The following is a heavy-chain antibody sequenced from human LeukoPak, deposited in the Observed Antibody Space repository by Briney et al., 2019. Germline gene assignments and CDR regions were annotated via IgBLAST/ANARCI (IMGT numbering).Heavy chain of an antibody. J-gene: IGHJ4*02. Sequence: GASVKVSCKVSGYTLTELSVHWVRQAPGKGLEWMGGFDPEDGETIYAQKFQGRVTMTEDTPTDTAYMELSSLRSEDTAVYYCATSSRSLTVAPDYWGQGTLVTVTS. V-gene: IGHV1-24*01. CDR2: FDPEDGET. CDR3: ATSSRSLTVAPDY. CDR1: GYTLTELS. D-gene: IGHD4-23*01.